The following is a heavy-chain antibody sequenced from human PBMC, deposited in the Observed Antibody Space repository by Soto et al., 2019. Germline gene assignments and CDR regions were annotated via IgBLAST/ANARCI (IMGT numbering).Heavy chain of an antibody. V-gene: IGHV1-3*01. CDR3: GSWLKEGGIGGNYYYGLDV. J-gene: IGHJ6*02. CDR1: GYTFTSYA. D-gene: IGHD1-1*01. CDR2: INAGNGNT. Sequence: GASVKVSCKASGYTFTSYAMHWVRQAPGQRLEWMGWINAGNGNTKYSQKFQGRVTITRDTSASTAYMELSSLRSDDTAVYYCGSWLKEGGIGGNYYYGLDVWGQGTTVTVSS.